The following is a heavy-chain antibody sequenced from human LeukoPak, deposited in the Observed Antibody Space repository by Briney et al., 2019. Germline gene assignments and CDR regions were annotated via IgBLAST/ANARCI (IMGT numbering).Heavy chain of an antibody. CDR3: ARDLRPYGDSTYYYYYYMDV. Sequence: GGSLRLSCAASGFTFSSYELNWVRQAPGKGLEWVSSISSSSSYIYYADSVKGRFTISRDNAKNSLYLQMNSLRAEDTAVYYCARDLRPYGDSTYYYYYYMDVWGKGTTVTVSS. CDR1: GFTFSSYE. CDR2: ISSSSSYI. V-gene: IGHV3-21*01. D-gene: IGHD4-17*01. J-gene: IGHJ6*03.